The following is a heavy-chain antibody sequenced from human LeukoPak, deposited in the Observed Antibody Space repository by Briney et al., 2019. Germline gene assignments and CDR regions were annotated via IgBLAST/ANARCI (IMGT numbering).Heavy chain of an antibody. V-gene: IGHV1-2*06. CDR1: GYTFTGYY. CDR2: INPNSGGT. J-gene: IGHJ4*02. D-gene: IGHD1-20*01. CDR3: GRPVLKGYDNCGY. Sequence: ASVKVSCKASGYTFTGYYMHWVRQAPGQGLEWMGRINPNSGGTNYAQKFQGRVTMTRDTSISTAYMELSRLRSDDTAVYYCGRPVLKGYDNCGYWGQGTLVTVSS.